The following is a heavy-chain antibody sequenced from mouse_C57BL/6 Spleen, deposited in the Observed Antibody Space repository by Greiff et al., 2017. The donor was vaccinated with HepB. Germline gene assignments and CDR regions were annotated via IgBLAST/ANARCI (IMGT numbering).Heavy chain of an antibody. CDR1: GFTFSSYA. V-gene: IGHV5-9-1*02. Sequence: EVKLEESGEGLVKPGGSLKLSCAASGFTFSSYAMSWVRQTPEKRLEWVAYISSGGDYIYYADTVKGRFTISRDNARNTLYLQMSSLKSEDTAMYYCTKVSSYYGSSYRYFDVWGTGTTVTVSS. CDR2: ISSGGDYI. D-gene: IGHD1-1*01. J-gene: IGHJ1*03. CDR3: TKVSSYYGSSYRYFDV.